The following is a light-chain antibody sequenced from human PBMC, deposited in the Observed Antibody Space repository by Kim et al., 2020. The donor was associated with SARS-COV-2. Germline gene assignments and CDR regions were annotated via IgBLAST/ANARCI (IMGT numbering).Light chain of an antibody. CDR3: SSYTSSNIYV. V-gene: IGLV2-14*04. CDR1: SSDVGGYNF. J-gene: IGLJ1*01. CDR2: DVS. Sequence: QSITICCTGTSSDVGGYNFVSCYQQHPGKAPKLMIYDVSRRPSGVSNRFSGSKSGNTASLTISGLQAEDEADYYCSSYTSSNIYVFGTGTKVTVL.